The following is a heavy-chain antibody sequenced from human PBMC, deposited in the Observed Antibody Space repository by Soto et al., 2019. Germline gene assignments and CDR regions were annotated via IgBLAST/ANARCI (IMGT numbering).Heavy chain of an antibody. CDR3: AGRYSTTHRSFDY. Sequence: PSETLSLTCAVSGYSISSGYHWGCIRQPPGKGLEWIGIINHSENTYYNPSLKSRVTMSVDTSKKQFSLNLSSVTAADTAIYYCAGRYSTTHRSFDYWGQGALVT. CDR1: GYSISSGYH. CDR2: INHSENT. D-gene: IGHD5-12*01. V-gene: IGHV4-38-2*01. J-gene: IGHJ4*02.